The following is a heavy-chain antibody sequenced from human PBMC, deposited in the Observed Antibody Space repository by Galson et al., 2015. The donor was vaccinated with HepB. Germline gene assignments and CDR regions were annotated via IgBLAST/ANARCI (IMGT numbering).Heavy chain of an antibody. CDR2: IYSGGST. D-gene: IGHD3-10*01. V-gene: IGHV3-66*02. Sequence: SLRLSCAASGFTVSSNYMSWVRQAPGKGLEWVSVIYSGGSTYYADSVKGRFTISRDNSKNTLYLQMNSLRAEDTAVYYCARHLMVRDRGEFDYWGQGTLVTVSS. CDR1: GFTVSSNY. J-gene: IGHJ4*02. CDR3: ARHLMVRDRGEFDY.